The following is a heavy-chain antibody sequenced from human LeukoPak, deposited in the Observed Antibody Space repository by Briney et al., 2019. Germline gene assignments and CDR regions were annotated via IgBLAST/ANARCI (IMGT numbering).Heavy chain of an antibody. Sequence: TSQTLSLTCTVSGGSISSGSYYWSWIRQPAGKGLEWIGRIYTSGSTNYNPSLKSRGTISVDTSKNQFSLKLSSVTAEDTAVYYCAREVEGDSSSWYADFSPKSTYNWFDPWGQGTLVTVSS. J-gene: IGHJ5*02. V-gene: IGHV4-61*02. CDR3: AREVEGDSSSWYADFSPKSTYNWFDP. CDR2: IYTSGST. CDR1: GGSISSGSYY. D-gene: IGHD6-13*01.